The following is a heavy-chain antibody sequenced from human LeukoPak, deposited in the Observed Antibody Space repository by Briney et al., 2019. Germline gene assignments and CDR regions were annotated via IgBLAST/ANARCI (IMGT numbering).Heavy chain of an antibody. CDR3: AKDRLGMATSFVDSFDY. CDR1: GFTFSDHY. D-gene: IGHD5-24*01. V-gene: IGHV3-23*01. CDR2: ISGSGGST. J-gene: IGHJ4*02. Sequence: GGSLRLSCAASGFTFSDHYMDWVRQAPGKGLEWVSAISGSGGSTYYADSVKGRFTISRDNSKNTLYLQMNSLRAEDTAVYYCAKDRLGMATSFVDSFDYWGQGTLVTVSS.